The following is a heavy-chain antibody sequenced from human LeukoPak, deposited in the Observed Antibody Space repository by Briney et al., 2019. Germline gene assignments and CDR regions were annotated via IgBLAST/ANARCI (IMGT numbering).Heavy chain of an antibody. V-gene: IGHV3-23*01. CDR2: ITGSGGST. CDR1: GFTFTTYA. D-gene: IGHD6-13*01. J-gene: IGHJ4*02. CDR3: AADLQQLVLVY. Sequence: RGGSLRLSCAASGFTFTTYAMTWVRQAPGNGLEWVSSITGSGGSTYYADSVKGRFTISRDNSKNTLYLQMNSLRAEDTAVYYCAADLQQLVLVYWGQGTLVTVSS.